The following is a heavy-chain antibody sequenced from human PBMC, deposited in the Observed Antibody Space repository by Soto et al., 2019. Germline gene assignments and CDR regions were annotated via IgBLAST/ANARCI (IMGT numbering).Heavy chain of an antibody. CDR3: ARVAYYSECSGNYNDY. CDR1: GYIFTVYG. J-gene: IGHJ4*02. CDR2: ITVYNGNT. V-gene: IGHV1-18*01. D-gene: IGHD3-22*01. Sequence: ASVKVSCKASGYIFTVYGISWVRQAPGQGLEWMGWITVYNGNTNYAQKLQGRVTMTTDTSTSTAYMELRSLRSEDTAVYYCARVAYYSECSGNYNDYWGQGTLVTVSP.